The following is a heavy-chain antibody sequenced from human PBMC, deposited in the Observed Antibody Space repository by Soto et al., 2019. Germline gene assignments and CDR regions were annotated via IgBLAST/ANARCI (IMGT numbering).Heavy chain of an antibody. D-gene: IGHD1-7*01. J-gene: IGHJ4*01. CDR3: ASRDPGTSVDY. CDR2: IYRTGST. Sequence: SETLSLTCAVSGGSFTSNNWWTWVRQPPGQGLEWIGEIYRTGSTNYNPSLKSRVTISLDKSENQFSLKVTSLTAADTAVYYCASRDPGTSVDYWGQEPWSPSPQ. V-gene: IGHV4-4*02. CDR1: GGSFTSNNW.